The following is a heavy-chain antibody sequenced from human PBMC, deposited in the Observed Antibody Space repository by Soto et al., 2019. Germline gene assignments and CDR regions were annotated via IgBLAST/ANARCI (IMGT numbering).Heavy chain of an antibody. CDR3: AKVIAAGGTGYWFDP. D-gene: IGHD6-13*01. CDR2: ISGSGGST. J-gene: IGHJ5*02. V-gene: IGHV3-23*01. Sequence: EVQLLESGGGLVQPGGSLRLSCAASGFTFSSYAMSWVRQAPGKGLEWVSAISGSGGSTYYADSVKGRFTISRDNSKKTLYLEMNSLRAEDTAGYYCAKVIAAGGTGYWFDPWGQGTLVTVSS. CDR1: GFTFSSYA.